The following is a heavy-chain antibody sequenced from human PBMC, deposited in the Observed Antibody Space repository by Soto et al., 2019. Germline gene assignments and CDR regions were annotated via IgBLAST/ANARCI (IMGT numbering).Heavy chain of an antibody. CDR3: ARDRGTMVRGVINPEYYFDY. D-gene: IGHD3-10*01. CDR1: GGSISSYY. Sequence: SETLSLTCTVSGGSISSYYWSWIWQPPGKGLEWIGYIYYSGSTNYNPSLKSRVTISVDTSKNQFSLKLSSVTAADTAVYYCARDRGTMVRGVINPEYYFDYWGQGTLVTVSS. J-gene: IGHJ4*02. CDR2: IYYSGST. V-gene: IGHV4-59*01.